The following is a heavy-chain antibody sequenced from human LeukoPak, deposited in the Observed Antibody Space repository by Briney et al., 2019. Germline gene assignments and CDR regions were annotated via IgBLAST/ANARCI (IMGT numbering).Heavy chain of an antibody. V-gene: IGHV3-23*01. CDR2: ISGSGGST. D-gene: IGHD6-19*01. CDR3: ARDFHFSSGWYGSYYYYYMDV. CDR1: GFTFSSYA. Sequence: GGSQRLSCAASGFTFSSYAMSWVRQAPGKGLEWVSAISGSGGSTNYADSVKGRFTISRDNSKNTLYLQMNSLRAEDTAVYYCARDFHFSSGWYGSYYYYYMDVWGKGTTVTVSS. J-gene: IGHJ6*03.